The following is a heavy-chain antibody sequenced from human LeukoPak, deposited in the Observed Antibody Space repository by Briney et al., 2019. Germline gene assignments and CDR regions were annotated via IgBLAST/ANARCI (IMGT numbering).Heavy chain of an antibody. CDR2: TYYSGST. J-gene: IGHJ5*02. CDR3: ARVAYSSSWYWFDP. D-gene: IGHD6-13*01. CDR1: GGSINSGGYL. V-gene: IGHV4-31*03. Sequence: PSETLSLNGTVSGGSINSGGYLWSSIRQHPGKGLEWIGCTYYSGSTYYNQSLKSRVTISVDTSKNQYSLKLSSVTAADTALYYCARVAYSSSWYWFDPWGQGTLVTVSS.